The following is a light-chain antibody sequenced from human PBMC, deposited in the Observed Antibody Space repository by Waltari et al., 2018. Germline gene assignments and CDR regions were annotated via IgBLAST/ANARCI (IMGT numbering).Light chain of an antibody. CDR1: RGSISRTH. Sequence: FMLTQPHSVSESPGKTVSISCTRSRGSISRTHVQWYQQRPGSAPTIVIYEDDQRPSGVPDRFSGSIDSSSNSASLTISGLETEDEADYYCQSYDASVIFGGGTRLTVL. CDR2: EDD. V-gene: IGLV6-57*03. J-gene: IGLJ2*01. CDR3: QSYDASVI.